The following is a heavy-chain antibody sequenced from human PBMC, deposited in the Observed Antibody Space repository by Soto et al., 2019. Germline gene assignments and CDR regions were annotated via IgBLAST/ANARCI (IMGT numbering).Heavy chain of an antibody. CDR2: VNPGGGNT. V-gene: IGHV1-46*03. Sequence: ASVKVSCTASGYTFTDYYIHWVRQAPGPGLEWMGIVNPGGGNTNYAQKFQARVTMTRDTSTRTVYMELSSLRSEDTAVYYCARVSTYYYDSSEGGYLDYCGQETWGSVS. J-gene: IGHJ4*02. D-gene: IGHD3-22*01. CDR1: GYTFTDYY. CDR3: ARVSTYYYDSSEGGYLDY.